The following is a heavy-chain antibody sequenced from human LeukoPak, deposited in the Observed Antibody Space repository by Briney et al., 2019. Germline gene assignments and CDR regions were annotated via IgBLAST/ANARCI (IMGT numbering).Heavy chain of an antibody. D-gene: IGHD6-19*01. CDR2: INHSGST. CDR3: ARGSSSGWSPTLFNY. Sequence: SETLSLTCAVYGGSFSGYYWSWIRQPPGKGLAWIGEINHSGSTNYNPSLKSRVTISVDTSKNQFSLKLSSVTAADTAVYYCARGSSSGWSPTLFNYWGQGTLVTVSS. J-gene: IGHJ4*02. V-gene: IGHV4-34*01. CDR1: GGSFSGYY.